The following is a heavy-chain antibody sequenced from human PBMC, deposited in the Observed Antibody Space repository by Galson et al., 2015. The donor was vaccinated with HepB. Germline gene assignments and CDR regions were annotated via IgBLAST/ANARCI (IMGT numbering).Heavy chain of an antibody. V-gene: IGHV3-30-3*01. CDR3: ARDGDTAMVAGFFDY. J-gene: IGHJ4*02. CDR1: GFTFSSYA. Sequence: SLRLSCAASGFTFSSYAMHWVRQAPGKGLEWVAVISYDGSNKYYADSVKGRFTISRDNSKNTLYLQMNSLRAEDTAVYYCARDGDTAMVAGFFDYWGQGTLVTVSS. CDR2: ISYDGSNK. D-gene: IGHD5-18*01.